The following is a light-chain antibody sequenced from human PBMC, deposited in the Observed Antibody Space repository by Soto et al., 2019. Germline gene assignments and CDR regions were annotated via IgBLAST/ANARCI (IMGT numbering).Light chain of an antibody. V-gene: IGKV3-20*01. CDR3: QQYGSSPRT. Sequence: IVLTQSAGTLSVSPGERATLSFRASQSLSSSQLAWYQQKPGQAPRLLIHDASSRATGISDRFTGSGSGTDFTLTITTLEPEDFAVYYCQQYGSSPRTFGLGTKVDIK. J-gene: IGKJ1*01. CDR2: DAS. CDR1: QSLSSSQ.